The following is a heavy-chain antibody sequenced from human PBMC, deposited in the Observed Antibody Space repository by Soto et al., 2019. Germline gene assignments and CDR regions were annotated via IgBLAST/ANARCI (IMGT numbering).Heavy chain of an antibody. CDR3: AREDDGSDKDFYGLDV. CDR2: IHYSGSI. CDR1: GGSISYEYYH. J-gene: IGHJ6*02. V-gene: IGHV4-30-4*08. Sequence: QVQLQQSGPGLVKPSQTLSLTCTVSGGSISYEYYHWTWIRQSPGKGLEWIGYIHYSGSIIYNPSLKRPVTMSVDTPKSQFSVQLGSMTAADTAVYFWAREDDGSDKDFYGLDVWGQGTTVTVSS. D-gene: IGHD1-1*01.